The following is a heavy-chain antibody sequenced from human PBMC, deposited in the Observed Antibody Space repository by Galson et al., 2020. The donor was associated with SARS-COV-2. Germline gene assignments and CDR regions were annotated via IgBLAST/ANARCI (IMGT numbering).Heavy chain of an antibody. CDR2: IYYSGST. V-gene: IGHV4-31*03. CDR3: ASQKGLRGGIDY. CDR1: GGSISSGGYY. Sequence: ETSETLSLTCTVSGGSISSGGYYWSWIRQHPGKGLEWIGYIYYSGSTYYNPSLKSRVTISVDTSKNQFSLKLSSVTAADTAVYYCASQKGLRGGIDYGGQGTLVTVAS. J-gene: IGHJ4*02. D-gene: IGHD5-12*01.